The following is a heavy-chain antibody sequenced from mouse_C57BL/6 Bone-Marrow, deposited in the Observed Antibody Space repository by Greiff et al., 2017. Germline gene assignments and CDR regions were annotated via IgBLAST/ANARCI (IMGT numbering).Heavy chain of an antibody. D-gene: IGHD1-1*01. Sequence: QVHVKQSGAELVKPGASVKISCKASGYAFSGYWMNWVKQRPGKGLEWIGKFYPVDGETNYTGNFKGKATLTADNSSSTAYMQLSSLTSEDSAVYFCLRGYTMDYWGQGTSVTVSS. J-gene: IGHJ4*01. V-gene: IGHV1-80*01. CDR1: GYAFSGYW. CDR2: FYPVDGET. CDR3: LRGYTMDY.